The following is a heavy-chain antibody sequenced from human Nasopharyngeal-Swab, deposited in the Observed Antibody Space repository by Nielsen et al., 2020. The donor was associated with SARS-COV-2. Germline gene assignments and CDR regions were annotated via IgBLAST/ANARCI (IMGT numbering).Heavy chain of an antibody. V-gene: IGHV4-30-4*08. J-gene: IGHJ3*02. CDR1: GGSISNADHY. CDR2: IYFTGST. CDR3: ARDNDGDYSWGAFDI. D-gene: IGHD4-17*01. Sequence: SETLSLTCTVSGGSISNADHYWSWIRQPLGKGLEWIGYIYFTGSTFYNPSLKSPITMSVDTSKNQFSLKLTSVTAADTAVYYCARDNDGDYSWGAFDIWGQGTLVPVSS.